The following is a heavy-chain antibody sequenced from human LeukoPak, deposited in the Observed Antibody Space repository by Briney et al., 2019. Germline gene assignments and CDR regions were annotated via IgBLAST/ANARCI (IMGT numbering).Heavy chain of an antibody. D-gene: IGHD3-10*01. CDR2: INHSGST. J-gene: IGHJ4*02. Sequence: SETLSLTCAVYRGSFSGYYWSWIRQPPGKGLEWIGEINHSGSTNYNPSLKSRVTISVDTSKNQFSLKLSPVTAADTAVYYCARGRVVQGVIRLGYWGQGNLVTVSS. CDR3: ARGRVVQGVIRLGY. CDR1: RGSFSGYY. V-gene: IGHV4-34*01.